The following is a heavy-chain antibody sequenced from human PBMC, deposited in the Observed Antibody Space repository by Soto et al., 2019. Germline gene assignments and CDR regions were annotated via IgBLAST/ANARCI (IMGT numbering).Heavy chain of an antibody. J-gene: IGHJ4*02. CDR1: RGSFSGYY. D-gene: IGHD3-16*01. CDR2: INHSGST. V-gene: IGHV4-34*01. CDR3: ARGGVQDYIWGSYYDAGFDY. Sequence: SETLSLTCAVYRGSFSGYYCSWIRQPPGKGLEWIGEINHSGSTTYNPSLKSRVTLSLDTSKNQFSLKLSSVTAADTAVYYCARGGVQDYIWGSYYDAGFDYWGQGTLVTVSS.